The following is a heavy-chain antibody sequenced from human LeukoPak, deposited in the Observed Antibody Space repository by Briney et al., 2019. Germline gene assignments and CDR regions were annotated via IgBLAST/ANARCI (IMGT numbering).Heavy chain of an antibody. CDR1: GFTFSSYA. V-gene: IGHV3-23*01. Sequence: GGSLRLSCAASGFTFSSYAMSWVRQAPGKELEWVSAISGSGGSTYYADSVKGRFTISRDNSKNTLYLQMNSLRAEDTAVYYCANPHPYYDFWSAYYIWGQGTLVTVSS. CDR3: ANPHPYYDFWSAYYI. J-gene: IGHJ4*02. D-gene: IGHD3-3*01. CDR2: ISGSGGST.